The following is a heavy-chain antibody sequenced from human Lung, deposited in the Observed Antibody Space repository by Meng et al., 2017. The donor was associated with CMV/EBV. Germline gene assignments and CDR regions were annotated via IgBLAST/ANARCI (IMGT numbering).Heavy chain of an antibody. CDR1: GFTFSSYA. CDR3: ARTPKDIVVVPADSFYFDY. Sequence: GGSLRLXCAASGFTFSSYAMHWVRQAPGKGLEWVAVISYDGSNKYYADSVKGRFTISRDNSKNTLYLQMNSLRAEDTAVYYCARTPKDIVVVPADSFYFDYWGQGTLVTVSS. D-gene: IGHD2-2*01. CDR2: ISYDGSNK. V-gene: IGHV3-30-3*01. J-gene: IGHJ4*02.